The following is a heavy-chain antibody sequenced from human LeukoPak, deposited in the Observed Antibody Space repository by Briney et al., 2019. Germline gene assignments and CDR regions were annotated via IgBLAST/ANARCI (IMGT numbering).Heavy chain of an antibody. V-gene: IGHV4-38-2*02. CDR2: IYHSGGT. Sequence: SETLSLTCIVSGYSISSGYYWAWIRPPPGKGLEWIGSIYHSGGTYYNPSLKSRVTISVDTSKNQFSLKVESVTAADTAVYYCARDIAAGSDYWGQGTLVTVSS. D-gene: IGHD6-13*01. CDR3: ARDIAAGSDY. CDR1: GYSISSGYY. J-gene: IGHJ4*02.